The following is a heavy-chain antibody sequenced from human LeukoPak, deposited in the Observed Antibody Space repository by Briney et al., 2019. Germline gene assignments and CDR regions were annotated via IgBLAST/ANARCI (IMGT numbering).Heavy chain of an antibody. CDR1: GFTFTSSA. V-gene: IGHV1-58*01. Sequence: TSVKVSCKASGFTFTSSAVQWVRQARGQRLEWIGWIVVGSGNTNYAQKFQERVTITRDMSTSTAYMELSSLRSEDTAVYYCALLWFGELLGYYGMDVWGQGTTVAVSS. D-gene: IGHD3-10*01. CDR3: ALLWFGELLGYYGMDV. J-gene: IGHJ6*02. CDR2: IVVGSGNT.